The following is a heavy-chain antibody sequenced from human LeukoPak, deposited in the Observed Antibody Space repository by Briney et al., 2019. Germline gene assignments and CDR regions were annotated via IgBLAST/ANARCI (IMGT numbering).Heavy chain of an antibody. CDR2: IYYNKSV. J-gene: IGHJ4*02. V-gene: IGHV4-59*01. CDR1: GGSISSYY. D-gene: IGHD3-22*01. Sequence: PSETLSLTCTVSGGSISSYYWSWIRQPPGKGLEWIGYIYYNKSVNYNSSLRSRLTISVDTSKSQFSLKLSSVTAADTAVYYCAREVGYYDSSGYLGRFDYWGQGTLVTVSS. CDR3: AREVGYYDSSGYLGRFDY.